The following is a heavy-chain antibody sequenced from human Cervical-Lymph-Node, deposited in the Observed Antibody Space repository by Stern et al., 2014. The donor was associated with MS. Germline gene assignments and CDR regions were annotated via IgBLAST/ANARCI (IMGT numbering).Heavy chain of an antibody. CDR1: GASITSYS. CDR3: ARATDL. J-gene: IGHJ5*02. Sequence: QVQLQESGPGLLRPSETLSLTCTVSGASITSYSWSWIRQPPGKGLEWIGYIYYSGTTNYNASLKGRVAISIDTSKTQFSLRLSSVTAADTAVYYCARATDLWGQGTLVTVSS. CDR2: IYYSGTT. V-gene: IGHV4-59*01.